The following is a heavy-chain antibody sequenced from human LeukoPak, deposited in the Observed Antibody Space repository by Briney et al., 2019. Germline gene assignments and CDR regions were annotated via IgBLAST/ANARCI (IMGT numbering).Heavy chain of an antibody. CDR3: ARVDCSSTSCLVYYGMDV. Sequence: SETLSLTCTVSRGSISSSSYYWGWIRQPPGKGLEWIGSIYYSGSTYYNSSLKSRVTISVDTSKSQLSLRLSSVTAADTAVYYCARVDCSSTSCLVYYGMDVWGQGTTVTVSS. CDR1: RGSISSSSYY. J-gene: IGHJ6*02. CDR2: IYYSGST. D-gene: IGHD2-2*01. V-gene: IGHV4-39*01.